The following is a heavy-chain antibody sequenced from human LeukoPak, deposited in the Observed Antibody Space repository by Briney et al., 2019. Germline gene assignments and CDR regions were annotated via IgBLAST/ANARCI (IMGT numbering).Heavy chain of an antibody. CDR2: IYSGGTT. Sequence: GGSLRLSCAASGFTVSSNYMSWVRQAPGKGLEWVSVIYSGGTTNYADSVKGRFIVYRDNSKNTLYLQMNSLRAEDTAVYYCASKLTTGYWGQGTLVTVSS. V-gene: IGHV3-66*01. CDR1: GFTVSSNY. D-gene: IGHD4-17*01. CDR3: ASKLTTGY. J-gene: IGHJ4*02.